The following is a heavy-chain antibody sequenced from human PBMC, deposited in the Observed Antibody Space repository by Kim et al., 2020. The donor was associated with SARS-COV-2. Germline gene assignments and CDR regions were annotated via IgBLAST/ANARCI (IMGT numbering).Heavy chain of an antibody. CDR3: ARRHYDYVWGSYRYSPFDY. CDR2: INHSGST. Sequence: SETLSLTCAVYGGSFSGYYWSWIRQPPGKGLEWIGEINHSGSTNYNPSLKSRVTISVDTSKNQFSLKLSSVTAADTAVYYCARRHYDYVWGSYRYSPFDYWGQGTLVTVSS. J-gene: IGHJ4*02. V-gene: IGHV4-34*01. D-gene: IGHD3-16*02. CDR1: GGSFSGYY.